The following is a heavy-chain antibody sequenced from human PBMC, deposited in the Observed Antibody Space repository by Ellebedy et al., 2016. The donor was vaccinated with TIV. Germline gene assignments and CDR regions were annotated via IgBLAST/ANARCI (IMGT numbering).Heavy chain of an antibody. J-gene: IGHJ5*02. CDR3: ARGGIAVAGRLNWFDP. CDR2: INPNSGGT. V-gene: IGHV1-2*02. CDR1: GYTFTGYY. Sequence: ASVKVSCKASGYTFTGYYMHWVRQAPGQGLEWMGWINPNSGGTNYAQKFQGRVTMTRDTSISTAYMELSRLRSDDTAVYYCARGGIAVAGRLNWFDPWGQGTLVTVSS. D-gene: IGHD6-19*01.